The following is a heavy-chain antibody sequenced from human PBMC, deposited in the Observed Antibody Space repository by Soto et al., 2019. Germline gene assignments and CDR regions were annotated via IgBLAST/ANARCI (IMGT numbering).Heavy chain of an antibody. V-gene: IGHV1-18*01. CDR1: GYTLTTYG. J-gene: IGHJ4*02. CDR3: ARDTYFDY. Sequence: QVQLVQSGAEVKKPGASEKVSCKAAGYTLTTYGVSWVRQAPGQGLEWVGWISAYNDHTNYAQKFXGXVXLTTDTSTSTAYMELRSLRSDDTAVYYCARDTYFDYWGQGTLVTVSS. CDR2: ISAYNDHT.